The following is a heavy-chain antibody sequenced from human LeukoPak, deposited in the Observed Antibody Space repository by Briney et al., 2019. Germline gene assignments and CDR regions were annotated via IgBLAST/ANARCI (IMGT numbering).Heavy chain of an antibody. CDR1: GFTFSSYS. CDR3: AKDLSPGPD. J-gene: IGHJ4*02. CDR2: IIGSGLTT. Sequence: GGSLRLSCAASGFTFSSYSMNWVRQAPWKGLKWVSAIIGSGLTTYYADSVKGRFTISRDNSKNTLYLQMDSLRAEDTAVYYCAKDLSPGPDWGQGTLVTVSS. V-gene: IGHV3-23*01.